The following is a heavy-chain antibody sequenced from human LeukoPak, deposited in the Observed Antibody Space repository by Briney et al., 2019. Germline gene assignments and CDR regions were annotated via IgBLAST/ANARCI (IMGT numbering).Heavy chain of an antibody. CDR1: GFTFSSYW. Sequence: GGSLRLSCAASGFTFSSYWMSWVRQAPGKGLEWVANIKQDGSEKYYVDSVKGPFTISRDNAKNSLYLQMNSLRAEDTAVYYCARTPIAAAGKGIWYFDYWGQGTLVTVSS. CDR3: ARTPIAAAGKGIWYFDY. CDR2: IKQDGSEK. V-gene: IGHV3-7*03. J-gene: IGHJ4*02. D-gene: IGHD6-13*01.